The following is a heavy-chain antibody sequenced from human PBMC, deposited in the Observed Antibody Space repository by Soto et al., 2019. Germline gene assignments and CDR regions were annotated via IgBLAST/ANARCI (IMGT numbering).Heavy chain of an antibody. CDR2: IEQDGSDK. CDR3: ASSAHSSIFDY. D-gene: IGHD6-19*01. J-gene: IGHJ4*02. V-gene: IGHV3-7*01. Sequence: EVQLVESGGGLVQPGGSLRLSCAASGFTFSSNWMGWVRQAPGKGLEWVANIEQDGSDKYYVDSVKGRFTISRDNAKNSLYLQMNNLRAEDAAVYYCASSAHSSIFDYWGQGTLATVSS. CDR1: GFTFSSNW.